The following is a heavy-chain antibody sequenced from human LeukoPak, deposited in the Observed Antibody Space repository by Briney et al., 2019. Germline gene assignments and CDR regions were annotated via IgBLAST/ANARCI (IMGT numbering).Heavy chain of an antibody. J-gene: IGHJ4*02. CDR3: ARRAPGIAVGGEYYFDY. Sequence: GGSLRLSCAASGFTFSSYGMNWVRQAPGKGLEWVANIKQDGSEKYYVDSVKGRFTISRDNAKNSLYLQMNSLRAEDTAVYYCARRAPGIAVGGEYYFDYWGQGTLVTVSS. V-gene: IGHV3-7*01. CDR2: IKQDGSEK. D-gene: IGHD6-19*01. CDR1: GFTFSSYG.